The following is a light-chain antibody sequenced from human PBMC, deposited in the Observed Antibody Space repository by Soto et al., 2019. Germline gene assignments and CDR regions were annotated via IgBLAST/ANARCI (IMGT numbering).Light chain of an antibody. J-gene: IGLJ1*01. CDR2: DVS. CDR3: NSYTSSSTYV. V-gene: IGLV2-14*01. Sequence: SALTQPASVSGSPVQSITISCTGTTSDVGRYNYVSWYQQHPGKAPKLIIYDVSNRPSGVSNRFSGSKSGNTASLTISGLQAEDEADYYCNSYTSSSTYVFGTGTKLTVL. CDR1: TSDVGRYNY.